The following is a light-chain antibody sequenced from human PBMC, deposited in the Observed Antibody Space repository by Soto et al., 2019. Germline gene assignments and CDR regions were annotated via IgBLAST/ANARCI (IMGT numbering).Light chain of an antibody. CDR3: QVWDNSSDHPV. CDR2: YDT. CDR1: NIGGRS. V-gene: IGLV3-21*04. Sequence: SYELTQPPSVSVAPGKTATISCGGNNIGGRSVHGYQQKPGQAPVVVIYYDTDPHSGIPERFSGSNSGNTATLIINRVEAGDEADYFCQVWDNSSDHPVFGGGTQLTVL. J-gene: IGLJ2*01.